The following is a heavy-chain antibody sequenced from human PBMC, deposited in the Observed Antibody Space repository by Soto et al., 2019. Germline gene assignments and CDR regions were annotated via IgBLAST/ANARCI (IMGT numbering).Heavy chain of an antibody. D-gene: IGHD2-15*01. CDR3: AKDIAQGRYCSGGSCPPLWFDP. CDR2: ISWNSGSI. J-gene: IGHJ5*02. Sequence: SLRLSCAASGFTFDDYAMHWVRQAPGKGLEWVSGISWNSGSIGYADSVKGRFTISRDNAKNSLYLQMNSLRAEDTALYYCAKDIAQGRYCSGGSCPPLWFDPWGQGTLVTVSS. V-gene: IGHV3-9*01. CDR1: GFTFDDYA.